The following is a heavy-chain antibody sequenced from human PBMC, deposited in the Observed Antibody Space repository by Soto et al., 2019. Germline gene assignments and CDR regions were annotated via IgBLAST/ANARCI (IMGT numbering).Heavy chain of an antibody. CDR2: ISPIFGTA. CDR3: AIEYSSSPPDYPIGY. D-gene: IGHD6-6*01. J-gene: IGHJ4*02. CDR1: GGTFSSYS. Sequence: QVQLVQSGAEVKKPGSSVKVSCKASGGTFSSYSISWVRQAPGQGLEWMGGISPIFGTANYAQKFQGRVTITADESTSTAYMELSSLRSEDTAVYYCAIEYSSSPPDYPIGYWGQGTLVTVSS. V-gene: IGHV1-69*01.